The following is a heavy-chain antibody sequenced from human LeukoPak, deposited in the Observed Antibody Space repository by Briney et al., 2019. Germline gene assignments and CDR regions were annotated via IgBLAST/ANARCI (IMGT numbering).Heavy chain of an antibody. Sequence: GGSLRLSCAASGFTFSSYEMNWVRQAPGKGLEWVSYISSSGSTIYYADSVKGRFTISRDNAKNSLYLQMNSLRAEDTALYYCARDLYYYDSSGTDAFDIWGQGTMVTVSS. V-gene: IGHV3-48*03. CDR3: ARDLYYYDSSGTDAFDI. D-gene: IGHD3-22*01. CDR1: GFTFSSYE. J-gene: IGHJ3*02. CDR2: ISSSGSTI.